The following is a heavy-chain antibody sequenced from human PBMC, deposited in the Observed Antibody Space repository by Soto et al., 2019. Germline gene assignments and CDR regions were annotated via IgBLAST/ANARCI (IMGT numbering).Heavy chain of an antibody. V-gene: IGHV3-33*03. CDR2: IWYDGSNK. Sequence: PGESLKISCAASGFIFNEYCMHWVRQAPGKGLEWVAVIWYDGSNKYYADSVKGRFTFSRDNPKNTMSLQMNSLRVEDTALYYCARWACSGSNCNLNQRSFDSWGQATLVTVSS. CDR3: ARWACSGSNCNLNQRSFDS. J-gene: IGHJ5*01. D-gene: IGHD2-15*01. CDR1: GFIFNEYC.